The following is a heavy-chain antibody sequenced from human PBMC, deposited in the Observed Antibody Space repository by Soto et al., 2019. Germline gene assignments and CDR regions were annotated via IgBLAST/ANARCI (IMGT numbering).Heavy chain of an antibody. CDR1: GGTFSSYT. D-gene: IGHD1-26*01. CDR2: IIPILGIA. V-gene: IGHV1-69*08. J-gene: IGHJ4*02. Sequence: QVQLVQSGAEVKKPGSSVKVSCKASGGTFSSYTISWVRQAPGQGLEWMGRIIPILGIANYAQKFQGRVTITADKSTSTAYMELSSLRSEDTAVYYCARDRNGYYSWGYFDYWGQGTLVTVSS. CDR3: ARDRNGYYSWGYFDY.